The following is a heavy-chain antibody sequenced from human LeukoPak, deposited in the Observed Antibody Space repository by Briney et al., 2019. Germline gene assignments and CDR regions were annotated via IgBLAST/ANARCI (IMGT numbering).Heavy chain of an antibody. Sequence: PSETLSLTCTVSGGSTSSGDYYWTWIRQPPGKGLEWIVYIYHSGSTHYKASLKSRLTISLDTSKNQFSLRLTSVTAADTAVYFCARGVRGIMVRGAITDLNWFDPWGQGTLVAVSS. CDR2: IYHSGST. CDR1: GGSTSSGDYY. V-gene: IGHV4-30-4*01. J-gene: IGHJ5*02. CDR3: ARGVRGIMVRGAITDLNWFDP. D-gene: IGHD3-10*01.